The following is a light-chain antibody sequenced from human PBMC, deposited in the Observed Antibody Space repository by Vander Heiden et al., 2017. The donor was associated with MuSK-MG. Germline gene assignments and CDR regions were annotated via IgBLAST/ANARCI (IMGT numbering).Light chain of an antibody. CDR1: SSDVGSYDV. CDR2: EVS. Sequence: QSALTQPASVSGSPGQSSTISCTGPSSDVGSYDVVSWYQQYPVNAHKLMIYEVSKRPSGVSNRFSGSKSGNTASLTLSGLQAEDEADYYCCADGGSRGYVFGTATKVTVL. J-gene: IGLJ1*01. CDR3: CADGGSRGYV. V-gene: IGLV2-23*02.